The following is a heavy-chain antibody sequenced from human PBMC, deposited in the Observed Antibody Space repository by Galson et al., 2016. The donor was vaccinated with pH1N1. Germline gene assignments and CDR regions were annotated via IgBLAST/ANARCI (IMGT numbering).Heavy chain of an antibody. J-gene: IGHJ4*02. Sequence: SLRLSCAGSGFSLGDFWMSWLRQAPGKGLEWVANLHPDGRETYSLDSVKGRFTVSRDNAKNSFFLQMSNLRAEDTAVYFCAKADHIWASYFDYWGQGTLVTVSS. D-gene: IGHD2-21*01. V-gene: IGHV3-7*03. CDR3: AKADHIWASYFDY. CDR2: LHPDGRET. CDR1: GFSLGDFW.